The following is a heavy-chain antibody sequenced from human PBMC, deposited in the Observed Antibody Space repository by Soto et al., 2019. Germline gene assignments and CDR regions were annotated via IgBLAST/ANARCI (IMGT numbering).Heavy chain of an antibody. D-gene: IGHD2-2*03. V-gene: IGHV3-48*02. Sequence: ESGGGLVKPGGSLRLSCAASGFNFHPYTMTWVRQAPGKGLEWVSYISGTSETIFYADSVNGRFTISRDNAKNSLYLQLNSLRDEETAVYYCATGYCRSDNCHFTHWGQGTLVTVSS. CDR2: ISGTSETI. CDR1: GFNFHPYT. J-gene: IGHJ4*02. CDR3: ATGYCRSDNCHFTH.